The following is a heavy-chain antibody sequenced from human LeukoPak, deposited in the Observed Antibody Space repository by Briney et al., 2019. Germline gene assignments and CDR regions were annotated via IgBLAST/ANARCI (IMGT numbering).Heavy chain of an antibody. Sequence: TAGSLSLSCAVSGFTFSSYCMIWFRQAPGEELEWLAHINQDGSVKNYVDSVKGRFTISRDNSNNHLYLQMNSLRAEDTAVYYCARGTTWQVCEYWGRRTMLTDCS. D-gene: IGHD1-1*01. J-gene: IGHJ4*02. CDR2: INQDGSVK. V-gene: IGHV3-7*03. CDR1: GFTFSSYC. CDR3: ARGTTWQVCEY.